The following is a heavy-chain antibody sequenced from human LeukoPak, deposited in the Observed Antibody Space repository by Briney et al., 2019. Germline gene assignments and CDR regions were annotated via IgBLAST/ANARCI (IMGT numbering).Heavy chain of an antibody. D-gene: IGHD3-10*01. CDR3: ASMVRGVIITDYYYYYMDV. CDR2: IYTSGST. V-gene: IGHV4-61*02. J-gene: IGHJ6*03. Sequence: SETLSLTCTVSGGSISSGSYYWSWIRQPAGKGLEWIGRIYTSGSTNYNPSLKSRVTISVDTPKNQFSLKLSSVTAADTAVYYCASMVRGVIITDYYYYYMDVWGKGTTVTVSS. CDR1: GGSISSGSYY.